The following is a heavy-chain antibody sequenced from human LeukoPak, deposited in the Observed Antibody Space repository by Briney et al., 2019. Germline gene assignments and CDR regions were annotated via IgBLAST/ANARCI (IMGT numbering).Heavy chain of an antibody. CDR2: IDHSGST. CDR3: ARDVIAAPGTADY. J-gene: IGHJ4*02. Sequence: KPSETLSLTCTVSGYSISSGYYWGWIRQPPGKGLEWTGSIDHSGSTYYNPSLKSRVTMSVDTSQNQFSLKLSSVTAADTDVYYCARDVIAAPGTADYWGQGTLVTVSS. V-gene: IGHV4-38-2*02. D-gene: IGHD6-13*01. CDR1: GYSISSGYY.